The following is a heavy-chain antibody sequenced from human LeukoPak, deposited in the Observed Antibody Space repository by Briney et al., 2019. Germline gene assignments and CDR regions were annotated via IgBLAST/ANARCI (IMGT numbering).Heavy chain of an antibody. CDR2: IGTAGDT. CDR3: ARELGGYGIDY. Sequence: PGGSLRLSCAASGFTFSSYWMHWVRQATGKGLEWVSAIGTAGDTYYPGSVKGRFTISRENAKNSLYLQMNSLRAGDTAVYYCARELGGYGIDYWGQGTLVTVSS. V-gene: IGHV3-13*01. CDR1: GFTFSSYW. D-gene: IGHD5-12*01. J-gene: IGHJ4*02.